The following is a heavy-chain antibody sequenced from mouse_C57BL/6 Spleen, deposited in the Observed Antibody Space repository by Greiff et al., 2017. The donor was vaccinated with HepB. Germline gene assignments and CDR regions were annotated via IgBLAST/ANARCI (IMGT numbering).Heavy chain of an antibody. J-gene: IGHJ2*01. CDR3: VSLITTVVATRGYFDY. V-gene: IGHV1-50*01. CDR1: GYTFTSYW. CDR2: IDPSDSST. Sequence: QVQLQQPGAELVKPGASVKLSCKASGYTFTSYWMQWVKQRPGQGLEWIGEIDPSDSSTNYNQKFKGKATLTVDTSSSTAYMQLSSLTSEDSAVYYCVSLITTVVATRGYFDYWGQGTTLTVSS. D-gene: IGHD1-1*01.